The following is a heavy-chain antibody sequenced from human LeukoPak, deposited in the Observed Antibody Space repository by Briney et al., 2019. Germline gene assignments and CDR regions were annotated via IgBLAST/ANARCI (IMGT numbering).Heavy chain of an antibody. Sequence: SETLSLTCAVYGGSFSGYYWSWIRQPPGEGLEWIGEINHSGSTNYNPSLKSRVTISVDTSKNQFSLKLSSVTAADTAVYYCARGLYDYVWGSYRYNRFDPWGQGTLVTVSS. CDR3: ARGLYDYVWGSYRYNRFDP. D-gene: IGHD3-16*02. CDR2: INHSGST. CDR1: GGSFSGYY. V-gene: IGHV4-34*01. J-gene: IGHJ5*02.